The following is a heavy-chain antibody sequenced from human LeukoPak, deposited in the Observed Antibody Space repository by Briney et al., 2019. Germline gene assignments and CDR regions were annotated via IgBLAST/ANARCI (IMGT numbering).Heavy chain of an antibody. D-gene: IGHD3-10*01. V-gene: IGHV4-39*07. Sequence: QSSETLSLTCTVSGGSISSSNYYWGWTRQPPGKGLEWIGSIYYSGSTYYNPSLKSRVIVSLDTSKNQFSLKLTSVTAADTAVYYCARDTGQYAPGTPGFTRFDPWGQGTLVTVSS. J-gene: IGHJ5*02. CDR3: ARDTGQYAPGTPGFTRFDP. CDR1: GGSISSSNYY. CDR2: IYYSGST.